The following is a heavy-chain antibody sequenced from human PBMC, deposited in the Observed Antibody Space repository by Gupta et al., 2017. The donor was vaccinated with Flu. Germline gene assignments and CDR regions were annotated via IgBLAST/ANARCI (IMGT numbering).Heavy chain of an antibody. CDR3: ARTSGWYGGPFDR. D-gene: IGHD6-19*01. CDR2: IYHSGVS. V-gene: IGHV4-4*02. Sequence: QVQLQESGPGLVKPSGTLSLTCAVSGGSISNTDWWSWVRQPPGKGLEWIGEIYHSGVSNYNPSLKSRVTMSVDKSKTQFSLNVTSVTAADTAVYYCARTSGWYGGPFDRWGRGTRVTVPS. J-gene: IGHJ2*01. CDR1: GGSISNTDW.